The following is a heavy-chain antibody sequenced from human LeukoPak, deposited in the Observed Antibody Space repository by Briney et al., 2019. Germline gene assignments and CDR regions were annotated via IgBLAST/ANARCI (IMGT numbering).Heavy chain of an antibody. J-gene: IGHJ3*01. D-gene: IGHD1-26*01. CDR1: GYIFIGDY. CDR2: INPNSGGT. CDR3: AKDRSGSYSPVPFDAFDV. Sequence: ASVKVSCKASGYIFIGDYVHWVRQAPGQGLEWMGWINPNSGGTNFAQKFQGRVTMTRETSINTAYMDLSRLTSDDTAVYYCAKDRSGSYSPVPFDAFDVWGQGTMVTVSS. V-gene: IGHV1-2*02.